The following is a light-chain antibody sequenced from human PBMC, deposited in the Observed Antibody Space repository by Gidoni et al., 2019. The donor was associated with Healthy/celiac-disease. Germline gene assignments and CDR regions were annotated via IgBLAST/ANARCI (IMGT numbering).Light chain of an antibody. Sequence: QSVLTQPPSVSGAPGQRVTISCTGSSSNIGAGYAVHWYQQLPGTAPKLLIYGNSNRPSRVPDRFSGSKSGTSASLAITGLQAEDEADYYCQSYDSSLSGVVFGGGTKLTVX. CDR3: QSYDSSLSGVV. J-gene: IGLJ3*02. V-gene: IGLV1-40*01. CDR1: SSNIGAGYA. CDR2: GNS.